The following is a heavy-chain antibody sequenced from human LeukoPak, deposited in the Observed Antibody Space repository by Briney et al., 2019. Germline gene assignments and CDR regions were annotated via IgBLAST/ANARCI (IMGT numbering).Heavy chain of an antibody. CDR3: ARHYCSGDSCYPADV. D-gene: IGHD2-15*01. CDR2: IYYSGST. CDR1: GGSISSYY. J-gene: IGHJ6*04. V-gene: IGHV4-59*08. Sequence: SSETLSLTCTVSGGSISSYYWSWIRQPPGKGLAWIGDIYYSGSTNYNSSLKSRVTISVDTSKNQFSLKLTSVTAADTAVYYCARHYCSGDSCYPADVWGKGTTVTVSS.